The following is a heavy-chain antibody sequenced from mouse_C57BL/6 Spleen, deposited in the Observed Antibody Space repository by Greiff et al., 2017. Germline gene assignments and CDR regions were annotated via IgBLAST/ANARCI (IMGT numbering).Heavy chain of an antibody. CDR3: ARWEDYGEGLAY. CDR1: GYAFSSSW. D-gene: IGHD2-4*01. Sequence: VQLQQSGPELVKPGASVKISCKASGYAFSSSWMHWVKQRPGKGLEWIGRIYPGDGDTNYNGKFKGKATLTADKSSSTAYMQLSSLTSEDSAVYSCARWEDYGEGLAYWGQGTLVTVSA. V-gene: IGHV1-82*01. J-gene: IGHJ3*01. CDR2: IYPGDGDT.